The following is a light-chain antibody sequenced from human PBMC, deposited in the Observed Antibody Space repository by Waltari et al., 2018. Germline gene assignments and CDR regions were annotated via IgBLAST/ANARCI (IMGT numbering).Light chain of an antibody. CDR2: FAS. J-gene: IGKJ1*01. CDR1: QDISHK. Sequence: DIRLTHSPSSLSAAVEARVTITCRASQDISHKFAWYQQKPGKVPRLLIYFASTLQSGVPSRFSGSGSGAEFTLTISSLQPEDVATYYCQYGETFGQGTQVEI. CDR3: QYGET. V-gene: IGKV1-27*01.